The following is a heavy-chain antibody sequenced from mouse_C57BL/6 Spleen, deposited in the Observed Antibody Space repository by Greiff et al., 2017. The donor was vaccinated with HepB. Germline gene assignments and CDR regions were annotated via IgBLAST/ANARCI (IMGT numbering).Heavy chain of an antibody. CDR3: ARKREYYYGSSWYFDV. V-gene: IGHV1-18*01. D-gene: IGHD1-1*01. Sequence: VQLQQSGPELVKPGASVKIPCKASGYTFTDYNMDWVKQSDGKSLEWIGDINPNNGGTIYNQKFKGKATLTVDKSSSTAYMELRSLTSEDTAVYYCARKREYYYGSSWYFDVWGTGTTVTVSS. J-gene: IGHJ1*03. CDR2: INPNNGGT. CDR1: GYTFTDYN.